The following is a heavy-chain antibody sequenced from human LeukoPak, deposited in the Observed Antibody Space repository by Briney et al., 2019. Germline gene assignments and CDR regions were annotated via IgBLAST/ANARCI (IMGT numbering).Heavy chain of an antibody. CDR3: ARVGLTYSSDVDY. CDR1: GGSISSSSYY. V-gene: IGHV4-39*07. D-gene: IGHD6-19*01. J-gene: IGHJ4*02. Sequence: PSETLSLTCTVSGGSISSSSYYWGWIRQPPGKGLEWIGEINHSGSTNYNPSLKSRVTISVDTSKNQFSLKLSSVTAADTAVYYCARVGLTYSSDVDYWGQGTLVTVSS. CDR2: INHSGST.